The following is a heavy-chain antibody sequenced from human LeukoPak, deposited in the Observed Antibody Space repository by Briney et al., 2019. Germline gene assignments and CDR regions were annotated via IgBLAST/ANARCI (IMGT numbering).Heavy chain of an antibody. D-gene: IGHD6-13*01. J-gene: IGHJ6*02. Sequence: TGGSLRLSCAASGFTFSSYEMNWVRQAPGKGLEWVSYISSSGSTIYYADSVKGRFTISRDNAKNSLYLQMNSLRAEDTAVYYCASNNPYSSSWYAYCYYGMDVWGQGTTVTVSS. CDR2: ISSSGSTI. V-gene: IGHV3-48*03. CDR1: GFTFSSYE. CDR3: ASNNPYSSSWYAYCYYGMDV.